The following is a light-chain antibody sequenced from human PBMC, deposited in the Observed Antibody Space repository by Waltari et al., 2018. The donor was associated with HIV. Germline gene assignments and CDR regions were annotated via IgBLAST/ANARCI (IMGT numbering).Light chain of an antibody. CDR1: SSNIRRNP. CDR3: AAWDDSLKGYV. J-gene: IGLJ1*01. CDR2: SNS. Sequence: QSVLTQSPSTSGTPGQGVSISCTGSSSNIRRNPVSWYQQLPGTAPKLLISSNSQRPSSVPGRVSGSKSGTSASLAISGLQSDYETDYYCAAWDDSLKGYVFGTGTKVIVL. V-gene: IGLV1-44*01.